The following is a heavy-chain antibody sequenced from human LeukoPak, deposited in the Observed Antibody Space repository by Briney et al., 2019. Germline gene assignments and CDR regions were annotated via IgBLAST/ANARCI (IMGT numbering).Heavy chain of an antibody. Sequence: ASVKVSCKASGYTFTSYGISWVRQAPGQGLEWMGWISAYNGNTKYAEKLQGRVTMTTDTSTSTAYMELRSLRSDDTAVYYCARVQLERSGEPFDYWGQGTLVTVSS. CDR2: ISAYNGNT. V-gene: IGHV1-18*01. CDR3: ARVQLERSGEPFDY. J-gene: IGHJ4*02. CDR1: GYTFTSYG. D-gene: IGHD1-1*01.